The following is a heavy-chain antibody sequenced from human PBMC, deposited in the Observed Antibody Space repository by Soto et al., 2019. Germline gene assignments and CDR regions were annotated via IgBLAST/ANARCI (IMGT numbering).Heavy chain of an antibody. CDR1: GYPVTAYY. Sequence: QLHLVQSGAVVKKPGASVTVSCSASGYPVTAYYMHWVRQAPGRGLEWMGGINPATGAAKYTQTFQGRATMARDTSTGTVFKDLGRLTYEDTAVFYCAKGGGVGVSGSAAFDMWGQGTLVTVSS. CDR3: AKGGGVGVSGSAAFDM. D-gene: IGHD3-3*01. J-gene: IGHJ3*02. CDR2: INPATGAA. V-gene: IGHV1-2*02.